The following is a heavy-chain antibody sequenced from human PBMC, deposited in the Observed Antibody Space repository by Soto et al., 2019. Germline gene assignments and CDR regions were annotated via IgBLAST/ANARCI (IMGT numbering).Heavy chain of an antibody. CDR1: GYTFSSYG. CDR3: ARGPYVAAGGHDN. CDR2: ISADTGNT. V-gene: IGHV1-18*01. Sequence: QIPLVQSGAEVKKPGASVKVSCKASGYTFSSYGITWVRQAPGQGLEWMGWISADTGNTNYAQNLQGRVTLTTDTSTNTAYMELRSLRSDDTAVYYCARGPYVAAGGHDNWGQGTLVTVSS. D-gene: IGHD6-13*01. J-gene: IGHJ4*02.